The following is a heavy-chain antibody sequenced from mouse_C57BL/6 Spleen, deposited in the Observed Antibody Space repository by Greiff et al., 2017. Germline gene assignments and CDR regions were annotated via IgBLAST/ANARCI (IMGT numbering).Heavy chain of an antibody. D-gene: IGHD1-1*01. CDR3: ARSGSSYFGY. J-gene: IGHJ2*01. Sequence: EVMLVESGAELVKPGASVKLSCTASGFNIKDYYMHWVKQRTEQGLEWIGRIDPEDGETKYAPKFQGKATLTADTSSNTAYLQLSSLTSEDTAVYYCARSGSSYFGYWGQGTTLTVSS. CDR2: IDPEDGET. CDR1: GFNIKDYY. V-gene: IGHV14-2*01.